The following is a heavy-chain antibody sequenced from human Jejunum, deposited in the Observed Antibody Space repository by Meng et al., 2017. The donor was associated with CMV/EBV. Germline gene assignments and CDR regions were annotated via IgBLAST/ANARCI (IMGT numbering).Heavy chain of an antibody. J-gene: IGHJ1*01. D-gene: IGHD2-21*01. V-gene: IGHV4-59*01. CDR3: AKTARIPTA. Sequence: RTCTVAGDSIASSYWTWFRQSPVKGLESMGYIQYRGDINDNPSLRSRATMSMDMSKNQFSLRRTSVTAADTAVYYCAKTARIPTAWGQGTLVTVSS. CDR2: IQYRGDI. CDR1: GDSIASSY.